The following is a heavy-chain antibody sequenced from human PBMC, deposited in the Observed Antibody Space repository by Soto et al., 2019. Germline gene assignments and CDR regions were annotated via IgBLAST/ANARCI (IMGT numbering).Heavy chain of an antibody. CDR1: GGSISDNNW. Sequence: QVQLQESGPGLVRPSGTLSLTCAVSGGSISDNNWWSWVRQPPGKGLEWNGEIYRSGTATYNPSLNSRVTRSMDKSKNQISLHLYSVTAADSAVYYCARHIGVPGTRGFDYWGQGTLVTVSS. D-gene: IGHD2-21*01. CDR2: IYRSGTA. J-gene: IGHJ4*02. V-gene: IGHV4-4*02. CDR3: ARHIGVPGTRGFDY.